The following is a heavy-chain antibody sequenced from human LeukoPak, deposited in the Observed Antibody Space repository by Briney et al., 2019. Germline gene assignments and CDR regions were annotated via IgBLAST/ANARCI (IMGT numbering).Heavy chain of an antibody. Sequence: GGSLRVSCAASGFTFSSYWMSWVRQAPGKGLEWVANIKQDGSEKYYVDSVKGRFTISRDNAKNSLYLQMNSRRAEDTAVYYCARGDYYGSGSYYHDAFDTWGQGTMITVSS. CDR2: IKQDGSEK. D-gene: IGHD3-10*01. V-gene: IGHV3-7*03. J-gene: IGHJ3*02. CDR3: ARGDYYGSGSYYHDAFDT. CDR1: GFTFSSYW.